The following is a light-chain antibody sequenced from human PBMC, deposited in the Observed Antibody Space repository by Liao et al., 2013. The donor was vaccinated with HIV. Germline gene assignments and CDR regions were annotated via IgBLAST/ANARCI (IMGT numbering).Light chain of an antibody. CDR1: NVGSKY. CDR3: HVWDSSSARVI. Sequence: SYELTQSPSVSVAPGETARIACGGNNVGSKYVHWYQQKPGQAPVLVIFSNTDRPSGIPERFSGSNSGNTATLTISRVEAGDEADYYCHVWDSSSARVIFGGGTKLAVL. CDR2: SNT. V-gene: IGLV3-21*01. J-gene: IGLJ2*01.